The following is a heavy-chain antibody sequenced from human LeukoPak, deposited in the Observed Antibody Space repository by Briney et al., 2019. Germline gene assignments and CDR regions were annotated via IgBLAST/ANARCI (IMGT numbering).Heavy chain of an antibody. V-gene: IGHV5-10-1*01. J-gene: IGHJ4*02. CDR2: IDSSDSYT. D-gene: IGHD1-26*01. Sequence: GESLRISCKGSGYSFTNYWISWVRQMPRKGPEWIGRIDSSDSYTHYRLSFQGHVTISVDKSVPTAYLQWSSLKASDTAVYYCARAPMSGPSGSYYDGYYFDYWGQGTLVTVSS. CDR1: GYSFTNYW. CDR3: ARAPMSGPSGSYYDGYYFDY.